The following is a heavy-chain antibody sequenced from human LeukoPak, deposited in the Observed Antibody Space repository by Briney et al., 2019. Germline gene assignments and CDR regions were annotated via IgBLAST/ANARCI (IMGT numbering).Heavy chain of an antibody. CDR2: INPNSGGT. CDR1: GYTFTGYY. J-gene: IGHJ3*02. Sequence: ASVKVSCKASGYTFTGYYMHWVRQAPGQGLEWMGWINPNSGGTNYAQKFQGRVTMTRDTSISTAYMELSRLRSDDTAVYYCARDVSGSYSPDAFDIWGQGTMVTVSS. CDR3: ARDVSGSYSPDAFDI. V-gene: IGHV1-2*02. D-gene: IGHD1-26*01.